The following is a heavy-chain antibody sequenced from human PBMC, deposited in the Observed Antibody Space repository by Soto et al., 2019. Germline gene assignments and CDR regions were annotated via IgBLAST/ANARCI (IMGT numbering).Heavy chain of an antibody. D-gene: IGHD1-26*01. Sequence: PSETLSLTCTVSGGSISSYYWSWIRQPPGKGLEWIGYLYYSGSTNYNPSLQSRITITPDTSKNQFSLQLNSVTPEDTAVYYCARDSWSGSYFSDGPFDYWGQGTLVTVSS. J-gene: IGHJ4*02. V-gene: IGHV4-59*12. CDR1: GGSISSYY. CDR3: ARDSWSGSYFSDGPFDY. CDR2: LYYSGST.